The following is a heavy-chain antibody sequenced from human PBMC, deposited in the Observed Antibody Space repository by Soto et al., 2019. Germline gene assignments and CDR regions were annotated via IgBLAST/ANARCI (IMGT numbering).Heavy chain of an antibody. CDR1: GGSISSYY. D-gene: IGHD3-22*01. Sequence: SETLSLTCTVSGGSISSYYWIWIRQPPGKGLEWIGYIYYSGSTNYNPSLKSRVTISVDTSKNQFSLKLSSVTAADTAVYYCARLQRDYYYDSSGPVDYWGQGTLVTVSS. V-gene: IGHV4-59*08. J-gene: IGHJ4*02. CDR3: ARLQRDYYYDSSGPVDY. CDR2: IYYSGST.